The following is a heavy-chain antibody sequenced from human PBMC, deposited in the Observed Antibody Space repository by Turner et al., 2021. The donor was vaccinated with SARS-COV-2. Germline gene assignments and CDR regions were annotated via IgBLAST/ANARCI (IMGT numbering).Heavy chain of an antibody. Sequence: EVQLVESGGGLIQPGGSLRLSCAASGFTVSSNYMSWARQAPGKGLEWVSVIYSGGSTYYADSVKGRFTISRDNSKNTLYLQMNSLRAEDTAVYYCARGYSSGWYQRGAFDIWGQGTMVTVSS. CDR1: GFTVSSNY. V-gene: IGHV3-53*01. CDR3: ARGYSSGWYQRGAFDI. J-gene: IGHJ3*02. CDR2: IYSGGST. D-gene: IGHD6-19*01.